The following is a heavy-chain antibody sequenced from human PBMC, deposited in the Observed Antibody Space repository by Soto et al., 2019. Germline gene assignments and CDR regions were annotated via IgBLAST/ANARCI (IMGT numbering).Heavy chain of an antibody. CDR1: GFTFSSYA. CDR2: ISGSGGST. D-gene: IGHD3-22*01. Sequence: GGSLRLSCAASGFTFSSYAMSWVRQAPGKGLEWVSAISGSGGSTYYADSVKGRFTISRDNSKNTLYLQMNSLRAEDTAVYYCAKDGTRGYYYDSSGYRGDDYWGQGTLVTVSS. V-gene: IGHV3-23*01. CDR3: AKDGTRGYYYDSSGYRGDDY. J-gene: IGHJ4*02.